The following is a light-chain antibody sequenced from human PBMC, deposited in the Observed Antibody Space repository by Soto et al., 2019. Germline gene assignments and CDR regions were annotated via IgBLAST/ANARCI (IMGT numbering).Light chain of an antibody. CDR2: DAS. V-gene: IGKV1-5*01. CDR1: QSVRSW. CDR3: QQYNDWPRCT. J-gene: IGKJ2*02. Sequence: DIQMTQSPSTLSASVGDRVTITCRASQSVRSWLAWYQQKPGRAPKFLIYDASSLESGVPSRFSGSGSGTEFTLTISSLQSEDFAVYYCQQYNDWPRCTFGQGTKLEIK.